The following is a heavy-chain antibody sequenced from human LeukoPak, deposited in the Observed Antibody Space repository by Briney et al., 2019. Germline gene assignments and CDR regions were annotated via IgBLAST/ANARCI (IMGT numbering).Heavy chain of an antibody. D-gene: IGHD1-1*01. J-gene: IGHJ5*02. V-gene: IGHV3-74*01. CDR1: GFTFSSYW. CDR3: TTAGRP. CDR2: INSDGSST. Sequence: PGGSLRLSCAASGFTFSSYWMHWVRQAPGKGLVWVSRINSDGSSTSYADSVKGRFTISRDNSKNTLYLQLNSLRGDDTAVYYCTTAGRPWGHGTLVTVSS.